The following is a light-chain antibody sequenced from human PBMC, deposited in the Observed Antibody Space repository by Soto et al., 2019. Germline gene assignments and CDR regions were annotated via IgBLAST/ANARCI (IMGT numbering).Light chain of an antibody. Sequence: QSVLTQPASVSGSPGQSITISCTGTSSDVGSYNLVSWYQQHPGKAPKLMIYEGSKRPSGVSNLLPGSKSGNSASLTISGLQAEDEADYYCCSYAGSSTLVFGGGTKLTVL. CDR1: SSDVGSYNL. CDR3: CSYAGSSTLV. V-gene: IGLV2-23*01. J-gene: IGLJ2*01. CDR2: EGS.